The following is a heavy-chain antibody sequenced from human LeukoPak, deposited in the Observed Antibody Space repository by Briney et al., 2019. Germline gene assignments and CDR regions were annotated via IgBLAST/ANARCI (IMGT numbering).Heavy chain of an antibody. CDR3: ARHSSGYYVGY. Sequence: PGGSLRLSCVASGFTFSSYGMHWVRQAPGKGLEWVAVISYEGSNEFYADSVKGRFTVSRDNSKKTLNLQMNSLRDEDTAVYYCARHSSGYYVGYWGQGALVTVSS. V-gene: IGHV3-30*03. CDR2: ISYEGSNE. J-gene: IGHJ4*02. D-gene: IGHD3-22*01. CDR1: GFTFSSYG.